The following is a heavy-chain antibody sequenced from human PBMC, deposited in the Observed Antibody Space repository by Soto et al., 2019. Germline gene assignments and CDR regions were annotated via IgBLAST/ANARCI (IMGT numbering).Heavy chain of an antibody. D-gene: IGHD2-15*01. CDR2: IYYSGST. V-gene: IGHV4-31*03. Sequence: SETLSLTCTVSGGSISSGDYYWNWIRQHPGKGLEWIGYIYYSGSTYYNPSLKSRVTISVDTSKNQFSLRLSSVTAADTAVYYCASRYCSGGSCRLFGWFDPWGQGTLVTVYS. CDR1: GGSISSGDYY. CDR3: ASRYCSGGSCRLFGWFDP. J-gene: IGHJ5*02.